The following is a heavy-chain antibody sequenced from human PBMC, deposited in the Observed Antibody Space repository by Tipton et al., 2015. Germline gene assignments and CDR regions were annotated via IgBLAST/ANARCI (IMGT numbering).Heavy chain of an antibody. V-gene: IGHV4-4*02. CDR1: GVSISSRNW. J-gene: IGHJ4*02. CDR3: TRYVYGVIPSGVY. Sequence: TLSLTCTVSGVSISSRNWWSWVRQPPGRGLEWIGERYYGGTTNYNPSLKSRVTMSLDKAKNQFSLRLISVTAADTAIYYCTRYVYGVIPSGVYWGQGTLVTVSS. CDR2: RYYGGTT. D-gene: IGHD3-3*01.